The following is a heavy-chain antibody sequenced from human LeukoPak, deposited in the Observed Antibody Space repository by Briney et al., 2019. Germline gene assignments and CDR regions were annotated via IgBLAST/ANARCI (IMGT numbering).Heavy chain of an antibody. V-gene: IGHV3-74*01. CDR1: GFTFDDYG. CDR3: ARVFPYTVTTLGY. J-gene: IGHJ4*02. CDR2: INSDGSTT. Sequence: PGGSLRLSCAASGFTFDDYGMSWVRQAPGKGLVWVSRINSDGSTTNYADSVKGRFTISRDNAKNTLYLQMNSLRAEDTAVYYCARVFPYTVTTLGYWGQGTLVTVSS. D-gene: IGHD4-17*01.